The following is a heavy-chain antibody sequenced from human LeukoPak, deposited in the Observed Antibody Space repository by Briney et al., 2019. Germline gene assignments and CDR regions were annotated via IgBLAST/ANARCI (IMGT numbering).Heavy chain of an antibody. J-gene: IGHJ3*02. CDR3: ARSSAYYNEADI. CDR2: INPSGGST. D-gene: IGHD1-14*01. CDR1: GYSFTSYY. Sequence: ASVKVSCKTSGYSFTSYYMHWVRQAPGQGLEWMGIINPSGGSTTYAQKFQGRLTMTSDTSTSKVYMELSSLRSEDTAVYYCARSSAYYNEADIWGQGTMVTVSS. V-gene: IGHV1-46*01.